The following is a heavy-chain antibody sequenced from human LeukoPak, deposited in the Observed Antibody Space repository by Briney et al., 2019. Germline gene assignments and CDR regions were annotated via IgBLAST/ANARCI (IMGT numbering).Heavy chain of an antibody. Sequence: GRSLRLSCAASGLTFSSYGMHWVRQAPGKGLEWVAVISYDGSNKYYADSVKGRFTISRDNSKNTLYLQMNSLRAEDTAVYYCAKGDTAMVPYYFDYWGQGTLVTVSS. D-gene: IGHD5-18*01. J-gene: IGHJ4*02. CDR2: ISYDGSNK. CDR3: AKGDTAMVPYYFDY. CDR1: GLTFSSYG. V-gene: IGHV3-30*18.